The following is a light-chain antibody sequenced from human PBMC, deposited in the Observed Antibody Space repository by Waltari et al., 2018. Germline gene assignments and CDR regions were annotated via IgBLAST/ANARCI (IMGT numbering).Light chain of an antibody. CDR2: LGS. V-gene: IGKV2-28*01. CDR1: QSLLHSNGYNY. CDR3: MQALQTPYT. J-gene: IGKJ2*01. Sequence: DIVMTQSPLSLPVTPGEPASISCRPSQSLLHSNGYNYLDWYLQKPGQSPQLLIYLGSNRASGVPDRFGGSGSGTDFTLKISRVEAEDVGVYYCMQALQTPYTFGQGTKLEIK.